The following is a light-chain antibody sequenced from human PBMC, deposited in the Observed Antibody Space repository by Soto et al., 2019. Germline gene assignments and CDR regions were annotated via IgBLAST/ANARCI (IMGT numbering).Light chain of an antibody. J-gene: IGKJ1*01. V-gene: IGKV3-15*01. CDR2: AAS. Sequence: ENVLTQSPGTLSVSPGERATLSCRASQSLNNYLAWYQQKPGQAPRLLIYAASTRATGIPARFSGSGSGTEFTLTISSLQSEDFAVYYCQQYNNWPVFGQGTKVDIK. CDR3: QQYNNWPV. CDR1: QSLNNY.